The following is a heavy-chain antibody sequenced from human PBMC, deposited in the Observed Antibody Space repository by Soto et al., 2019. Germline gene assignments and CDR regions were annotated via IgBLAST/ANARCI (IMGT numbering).Heavy chain of an antibody. CDR2: IYWNDDK. Sequence: SGPTLVQPTQTLTLTCTFSGFSLSTSGVGVGWIRQPPGKALEWLALIYWNDDKPYSPTLKSRTTITKDTSKNQVVLTMTNMDPVDTATYYCEHRAMVRGVILSDYWGQGTLVTVSS. J-gene: IGHJ4*02. D-gene: IGHD3-10*01. CDR3: EHRAMVRGVILSDY. V-gene: IGHV2-5*01. CDR1: GFSLSTSGVG.